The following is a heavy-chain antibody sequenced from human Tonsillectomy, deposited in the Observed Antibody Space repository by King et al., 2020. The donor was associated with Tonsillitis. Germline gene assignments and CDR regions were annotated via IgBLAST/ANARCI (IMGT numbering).Heavy chain of an antibody. CDR2: IYYSGST. D-gene: IGHD3-9*01. Sequence: QLQESGPGLVKPSETLSLTCTVSGGSISSSSYYWGWIRQPPGKGLEWIGSIYYSGSTYYNPSLKSRVTISVDTSKNQFSLKLSSVTAADTAVYYCARLLRYFVRSYGMDVWGQGTTVTVSS. J-gene: IGHJ6*02. CDR3: ARLLRYFVRSYGMDV. V-gene: IGHV4-39*01. CDR1: GGSISSSSYY.